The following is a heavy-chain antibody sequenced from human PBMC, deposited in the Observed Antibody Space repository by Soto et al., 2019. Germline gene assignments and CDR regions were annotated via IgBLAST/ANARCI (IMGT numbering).Heavy chain of an antibody. CDR2: IIPIFGTA. Sequence: ASVKVSCKASGGTFSSYAISWVRQAPGQGLEWMGGIIPIFGTANYAQKFQGRVTITADESTSTAYMELSSLRSEDTAVYYCAKVEMATARGRPYWYFDLWGRGTLVTVSS. D-gene: IGHD5-18*01. J-gene: IGHJ2*01. CDR3: AKVEMATARGRPYWYFDL. CDR1: GGTFSSYA. V-gene: IGHV1-69*13.